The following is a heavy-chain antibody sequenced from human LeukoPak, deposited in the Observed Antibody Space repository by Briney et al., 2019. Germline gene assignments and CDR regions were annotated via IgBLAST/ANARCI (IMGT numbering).Heavy chain of an antibody. J-gene: IGHJ4*02. CDR1: GYTFTSYD. CDR2: MNPNSGNT. Sequence: ASVKVSCKASGYTFTSYDINWVRQATGQGLEWMGWMNPNSGNTGYAQKFQGRVTMTRNTSISTAYMELSSPRSEDTAVYYCARGLEHYYDSSGYAYWGQGTLVTVSS. D-gene: IGHD3-22*01. V-gene: IGHV1-8*01. CDR3: ARGLEHYYDSSGYAY.